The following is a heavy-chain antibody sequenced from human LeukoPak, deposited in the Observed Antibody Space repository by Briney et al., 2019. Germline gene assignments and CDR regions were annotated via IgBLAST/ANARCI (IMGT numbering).Heavy chain of an antibody. V-gene: IGHV4-59*01. CDR2: IYYSGST. CDR1: GGSISSYY. Sequence: PSETLSLTCTVSGGSISSYYWSWIRQPPGKGLEWIGYIYYSGSTNYNPSLKSRVTISVDTSKNQFSLKLSSVTAADTAVYYCARATLIAAAGNWFDPWGQGTLVIVSS. D-gene: IGHD6-13*01. J-gene: IGHJ5*02. CDR3: ARATLIAAAGNWFDP.